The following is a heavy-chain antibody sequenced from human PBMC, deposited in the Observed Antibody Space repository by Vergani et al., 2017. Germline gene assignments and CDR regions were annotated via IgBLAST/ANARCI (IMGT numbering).Heavy chain of an antibody. CDR1: GITFKNAW. V-gene: IGHV3-15*01. D-gene: IGHD2-21*01. CDR3: ARRIVVEPGIPRVDWLDP. Sequence: EVQVVESGGGLIKPGGSLRLSCVVSGITFKNAWINWVRQAPGKGLEWIGRIRSKNDGGTADYAAPLEGRFTISRDDSRGTVYLQMDRLESADTAVYYCARRIVVEPGIPRVDWLDPWGPGTLVTVSS. CDR2: IRSKNDGGTA. J-gene: IGHJ5*02.